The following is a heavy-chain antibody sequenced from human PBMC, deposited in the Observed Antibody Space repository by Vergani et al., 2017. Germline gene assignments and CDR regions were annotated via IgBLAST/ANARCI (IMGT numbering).Heavy chain of an antibody. Sequence: QVQLVESGGGVVQPGRSLRLSCAASGFTFSSYGMHWVRQAPGKGLEWVAVISYDGSNKYYADSVKGRFTISRDNSKNTLYLQMNSLRAEDTAVYYFAKDAPSSITILDYWGQGTLVTVSS. V-gene: IGHV3-30*18. J-gene: IGHJ4*02. D-gene: IGHD3-3*01. CDR1: GFTFSSYG. CDR2: ISYDGSNK. CDR3: AKDAPSSITILDY.